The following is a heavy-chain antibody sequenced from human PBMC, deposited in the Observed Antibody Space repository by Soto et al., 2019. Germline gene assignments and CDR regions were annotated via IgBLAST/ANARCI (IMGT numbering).Heavy chain of an antibody. CDR1: GFTFSSYW. V-gene: IGHV3-74*01. CDR3: ARDRYFWSGYSDAFDI. Sequence: GGSLRLSCAASGFTFSSYWMHWVRQAPGKGLVWVSRINSDGSSTGYADSVKGRFTISRDNAKNTLYLQMNSLRAEDTAVYYCARDRYFWSGYSDAFDIWGQGTMVTVSS. J-gene: IGHJ3*02. D-gene: IGHD3-3*01. CDR2: INSDGSST.